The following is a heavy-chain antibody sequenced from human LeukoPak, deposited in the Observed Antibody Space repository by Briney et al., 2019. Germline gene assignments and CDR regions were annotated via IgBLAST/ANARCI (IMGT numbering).Heavy chain of an antibody. Sequence: GGSLRLSCAASGFTFSDYAMSWVHQAPGKGLEWVSAITGSGVSTYYADSVKGRFTISRDNSKNTLYLQMNSLRAEDRAVYFCAKAVALGFDYWGQGTLVTVSS. CDR3: AKAVALGFDY. CDR2: ITGSGVST. V-gene: IGHV3-23*01. CDR1: GFTFSDYA. J-gene: IGHJ4*02. D-gene: IGHD2-21*01.